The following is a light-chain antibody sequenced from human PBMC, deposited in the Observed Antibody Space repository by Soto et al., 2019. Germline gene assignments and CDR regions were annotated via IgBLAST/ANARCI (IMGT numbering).Light chain of an antibody. CDR3: QQYDNLPPFT. J-gene: IGKJ3*01. Sequence: DIQMTQSPSSLSASVGARISITCQASQGIRTALSWFQQKPGRAPKLLISGASNLETGVPSRFRGSGSGTDFTFTISSLQPEDIATYYCQQYDNLPPFTFGPGTKVDIK. CDR2: GAS. V-gene: IGKV1-33*01. CDR1: QGIRTA.